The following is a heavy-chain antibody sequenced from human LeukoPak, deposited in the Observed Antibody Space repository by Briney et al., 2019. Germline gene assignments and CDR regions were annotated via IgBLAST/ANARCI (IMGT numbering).Heavy chain of an antibody. J-gene: IGHJ6*03. CDR3: ARREFYYYYMDV. CDR1: GYTFTSYD. Sequence: ASVKVSFKASGYTFTSYDINWVRQATGQGLEWMGWMNPNSGNTGYAQKFQGRVTMTRNTSISTAYMELSSLRSEDTAVYYCARREFYYYYMDVWGKGTTVTVSS. D-gene: IGHD3-10*01. CDR2: MNPNSGNT. V-gene: IGHV1-8*01.